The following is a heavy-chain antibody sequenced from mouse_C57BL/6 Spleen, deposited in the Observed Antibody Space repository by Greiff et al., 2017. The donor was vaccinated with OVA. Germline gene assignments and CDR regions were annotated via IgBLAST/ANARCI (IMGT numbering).Heavy chain of an antibody. Sequence: QVQLKQPGAELVKPGASVTLSCKASGYTFTSYWMHWVKQRPGQGLEWIGMIHPNSGSTNYNEKFKSKATLTVDKSSSTAYMQLSSLTSEDSAVYYCARGDYGSSYDYAMDYWGQGTSVTVSS. J-gene: IGHJ4*01. CDR3: ARGDYGSSYDYAMDY. D-gene: IGHD1-1*01. V-gene: IGHV1-64*01. CDR2: IHPNSGST. CDR1: GYTFTSYW.